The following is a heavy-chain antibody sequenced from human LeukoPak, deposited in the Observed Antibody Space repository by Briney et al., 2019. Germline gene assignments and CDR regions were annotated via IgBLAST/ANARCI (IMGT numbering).Heavy chain of an antibody. J-gene: IGHJ6*03. D-gene: IGHD3-10*01. Sequence: KVSCKASGYTFTSYWIGWVRQMPGKGLEWMGIIYPGDSDTRYSPSFQGQVTISADKSISTAYLQWSSLKASDTAMYYCARITMVRGVTVYYYMDVWGKGTTVTVSS. V-gene: IGHV5-51*01. CDR2: IYPGDSDT. CDR1: GYTFTSYW. CDR3: ARITMVRGVTVYYYMDV.